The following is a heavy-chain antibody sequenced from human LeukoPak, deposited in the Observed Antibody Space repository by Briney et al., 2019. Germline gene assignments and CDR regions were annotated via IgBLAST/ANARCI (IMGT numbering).Heavy chain of an antibody. CDR2: ISWNSGSI. Sequence: SGGSLRLSCAASGFTFDDYAMHWVRQAPGEGLEWVSGISWNSGSIGYADSVKGRFSISRDNAKNSLYLQMNSLRAEDTALYYCAKGRLFREFDYWGQGTLVTVSS. D-gene: IGHD1-26*01. V-gene: IGHV3-9*01. CDR1: GFTFDDYA. J-gene: IGHJ4*02. CDR3: AKGRLFREFDY.